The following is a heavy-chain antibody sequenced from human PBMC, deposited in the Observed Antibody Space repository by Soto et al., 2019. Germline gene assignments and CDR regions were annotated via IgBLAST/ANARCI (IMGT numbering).Heavy chain of an antibody. CDR2: INHSGST. CDR3: ARGFSNNYYYGMDV. Sequence: PSETSSLTCAVYSGCFSGYYWSWIRQPPGKGLEWIGEINHSGSTNYNPSRKSRVTISVDTSKNQFSLKLSPVTAADTAVYYCARGFSNNYYYGMDVWGQGTTVNVSS. J-gene: IGHJ6*02. CDR1: SGCFSGYY. V-gene: IGHV4-34*01. D-gene: IGHD3-3*02.